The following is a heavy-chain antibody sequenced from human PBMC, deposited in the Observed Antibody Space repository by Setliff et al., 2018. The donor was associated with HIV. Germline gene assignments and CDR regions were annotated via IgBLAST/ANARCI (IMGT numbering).Heavy chain of an antibody. CDR2: IYSSGST. D-gene: IGHD2-15*01. V-gene: IGHV4-39*07. Sequence: LETLSLTCTVSGGSSSSRSYYWGWIRQPPGKGLEWIGCIYSSGSTYYNPSLKSRVTISVDTSKKQFSLRLSSVTAADTAVYYCARDGRHDRNRWYVTHQYFKHWGQGTLVTVSS. CDR3: ARDGRHDRNRWYVTHQYFKH. J-gene: IGHJ1*01. CDR1: GGSSSSRSYY.